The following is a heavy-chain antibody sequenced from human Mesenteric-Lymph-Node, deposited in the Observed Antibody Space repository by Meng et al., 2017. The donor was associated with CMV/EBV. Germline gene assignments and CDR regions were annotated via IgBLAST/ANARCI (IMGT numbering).Heavy chain of an antibody. CDR3: AGGIAAAGSRWFDP. CDR2: IIPILGIA. D-gene: IGHD6-13*01. J-gene: IGHJ5*02. V-gene: IGHV1-69*02. Sequence: QVQLVQSGAEVKKPGSSVKCSCKASGGTFSSYTISWVRQAPGQGLEWMGRIIPILGIANYAQKFQGRVTITEDKSTSTAYMELSSLRSEDTAVYYCAGGIAAAGSRWFDPWGQGTLVTVSS. CDR1: GGTFSSYT.